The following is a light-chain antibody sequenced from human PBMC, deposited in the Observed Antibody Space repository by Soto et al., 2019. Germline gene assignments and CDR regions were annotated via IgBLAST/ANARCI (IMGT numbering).Light chain of an antibody. Sequence: QSVLTQPPSVSGAPGQRVTISCTGGSSNIGAGYDVHWYQQLPGTAPKLLIYGNTNRPSGVPDRFSGSKSGTSASLAITGLQVEDEAEYYCQSYDSSLSGSGVFGTGTKLTVL. J-gene: IGLJ1*01. CDR2: GNT. V-gene: IGLV1-40*01. CDR1: SSNIGAGYD. CDR3: QSYDSSLSGSGV.